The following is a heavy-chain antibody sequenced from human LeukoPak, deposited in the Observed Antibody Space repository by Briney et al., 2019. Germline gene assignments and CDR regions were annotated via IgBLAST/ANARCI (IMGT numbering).Heavy chain of an antibody. J-gene: IGHJ4*02. CDR1: GGSFSGYY. D-gene: IGHD3-10*02. CDR3: ARHVVPGYFDY. CDR2: INHSGST. Sequence: SETLSLTCADYGGSFSGYYWSWIRQPPGKGLEWIGEINHSGSTNYNPSLKSRVTISVDTSKNQFSLKLSSVTAADTSVYYCARHVVPGYFDYWGPGTLVIVSS. V-gene: IGHV4-34*01.